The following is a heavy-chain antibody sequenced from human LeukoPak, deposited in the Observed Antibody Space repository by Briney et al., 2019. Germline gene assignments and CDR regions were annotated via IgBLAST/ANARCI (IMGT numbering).Heavy chain of an antibody. Sequence: SGTLSLTCTVSGDSINSLDLWSWIRQHPGKGLEWIGYIYYSGSTYYNPSLKSRVTISVDTSKNQFSLKLSSVTAADTAVYYCARADDYGDYVDYWGQGTLVTVSS. CDR3: ARADDYGDYVDY. J-gene: IGHJ4*02. V-gene: IGHV4-31*03. CDR2: IYYSGST. D-gene: IGHD4-17*01. CDR1: GDSINSLDL.